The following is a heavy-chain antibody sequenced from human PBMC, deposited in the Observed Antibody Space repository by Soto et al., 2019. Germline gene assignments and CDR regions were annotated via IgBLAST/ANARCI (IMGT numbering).Heavy chain of an antibody. V-gene: IGHV3-30-3*01. CDR3: ARDKSPYSSGWHNRHFDY. CDR2: ISYDGSNK. CDR1: GFTFSTYA. J-gene: IGHJ4*02. D-gene: IGHD6-19*01. Sequence: QVQLVESGGGVVQPGRSLRLSCAASGFTFSTYAMHLVRQAPGKGLEWVAVISYDGSNKYYADSVKGRFTISRDNSKNPLYLQMNSLRAEDTAVYYCARDKSPYSSGWHNRHFDYWGQGTLVTVSS.